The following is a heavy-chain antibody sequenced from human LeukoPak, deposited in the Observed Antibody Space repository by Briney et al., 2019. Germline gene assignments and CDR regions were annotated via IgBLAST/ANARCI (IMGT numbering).Heavy chain of an antibody. CDR3: AREVADYYYGMDV. J-gene: IGHJ6*02. Sequence: GGSLRLSCAASGFTVSSNYMSWVRQAPGKGLECVSVIYSGGSTYYADSVKGGFTISSDNSKNTLYLQMNSLRAEDTAVYYCAREVADYYYGMDVWGQGTTVTVSS. V-gene: IGHV3-66*01. CDR1: GFTVSSNY. D-gene: IGHD2-15*01. CDR2: IYSGGST.